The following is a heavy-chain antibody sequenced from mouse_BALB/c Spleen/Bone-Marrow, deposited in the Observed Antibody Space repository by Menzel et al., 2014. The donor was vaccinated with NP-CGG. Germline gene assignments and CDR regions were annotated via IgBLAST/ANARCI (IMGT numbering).Heavy chain of an antibody. D-gene: IGHD2-1*01. J-gene: IGHJ2*01. Sequence: VQLQQSGAELVRPGTSVKVSCKASGYAFTNYLIEWVKQRPGQGLEWIGVINPGSGGTNYNEKFKGKVTLTADKSSSTAYMQLSSLTSDDSAVYFCARIYYGNYYWGQGTTLTVSS. V-gene: IGHV1-54*01. CDR1: GYAFTNYL. CDR2: INPGSGGT. CDR3: ARIYYGNYY.